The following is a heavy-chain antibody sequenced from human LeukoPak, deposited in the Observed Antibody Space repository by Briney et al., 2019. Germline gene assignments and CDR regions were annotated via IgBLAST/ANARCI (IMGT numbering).Heavy chain of an antibody. Sequence: GSSVKVSCKAPGGTFSSFAISWVRLAPGQGLEWMGGIIPIFGTANYAQKFQGRVTITTDESTSTAYMELSSLRSEDTAVYYCASSPSSSSREAFDIWGQGTMVTVSS. CDR2: IIPIFGTA. CDR3: ASSPSSSSREAFDI. V-gene: IGHV1-69*05. D-gene: IGHD6-6*01. CDR1: GGTFSSFA. J-gene: IGHJ3*02.